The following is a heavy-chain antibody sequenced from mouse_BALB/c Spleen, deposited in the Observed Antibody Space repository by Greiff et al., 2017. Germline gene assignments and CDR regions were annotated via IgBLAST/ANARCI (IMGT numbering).Heavy chain of an antibody. CDR3: TREEFITTVVATGRYAMDY. J-gene: IGHJ4*01. CDR1: GYTFTSYW. Sequence: EVQLQQSGTVLARPGASVKMSCKASGYTFTSYWMHWVKQRPGQGLEWIGAIYPGNSDTSYNQKFKGKAKLTAVTSTSTAYMELSSLTNEDSAVYYCTREEFITTVVATGRYAMDYWGQGTSVTVSS. CDR2: IYPGNSDT. D-gene: IGHD1-1*01. V-gene: IGHV1-5*01.